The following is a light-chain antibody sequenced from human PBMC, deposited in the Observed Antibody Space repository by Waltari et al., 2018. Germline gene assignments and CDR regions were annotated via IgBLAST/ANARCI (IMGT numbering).Light chain of an antibody. CDR2: DAS. J-gene: IGKJ1*01. CDR1: QSVSSY. V-gene: IGKV3-11*01. CDR3: QQRSNWPLHWT. Sequence: EIVLTQSPATLSLSPGERATLSCRASQSVSSYLAWYQQKPGQAPRLLIYDASNRATGIPAGFSGSGSGTDFTLTISSLEPEDFAVYYCQQRSNWPLHWTFGQGTKVEIK.